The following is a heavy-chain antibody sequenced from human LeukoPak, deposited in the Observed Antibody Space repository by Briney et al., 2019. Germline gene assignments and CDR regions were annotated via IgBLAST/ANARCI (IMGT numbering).Heavy chain of an antibody. V-gene: IGHV3-74*01. D-gene: IGHD3-22*01. Sequence: GGSLRLSGAASGFTFSSYWMHWVRQAPGRGLVWVSRINSDGSSSSYADSVKGRFTISRDNAKNTLYLQMNSLRAEDTAVYYCARGYDSSDSGFDPWGQGTLVTVPS. J-gene: IGHJ5*02. CDR3: ARGYDSSDSGFDP. CDR1: GFTFSSYW. CDR2: INSDGSSS.